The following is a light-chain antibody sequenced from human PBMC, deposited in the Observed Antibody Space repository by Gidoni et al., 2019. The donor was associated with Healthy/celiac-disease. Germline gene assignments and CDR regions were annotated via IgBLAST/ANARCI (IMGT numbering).Light chain of an antibody. CDR1: QSISSD. Sequence: DIQMTQSPSYLSASEGDRVTSTCRASQSISSDLNWYQKNPGKAPKLLIYAASSLPCGVPSRFSVRGSVTDFTLTISSLQPEDFATYYCQQSYSTPTTFGGGTKVEIK. J-gene: IGKJ4*01. CDR3: QQSYSTPTT. V-gene: IGKV1-39*01. CDR2: AAS.